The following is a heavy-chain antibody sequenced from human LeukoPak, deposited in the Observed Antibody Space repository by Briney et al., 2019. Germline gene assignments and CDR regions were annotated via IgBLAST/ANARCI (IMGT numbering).Heavy chain of an antibody. D-gene: IGHD3-22*01. CDR2: IYYSGST. V-gene: IGHV4-61*01. CDR1: GGSISSGSYY. Sequence: SETLSLTCSVSGGSISSGSYYWSWIRQPPGKGLEWIGYIYYSGSTNYNPSLKSRVTISGDTSKNQFSLKLSSVTAADTAVYFSARVDYDGSGYNFDYWGQGTLVTVSS. J-gene: IGHJ4*02. CDR3: ARVDYDGSGYNFDY.